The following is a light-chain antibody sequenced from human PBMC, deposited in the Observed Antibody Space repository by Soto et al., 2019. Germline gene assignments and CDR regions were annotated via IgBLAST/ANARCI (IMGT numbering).Light chain of an antibody. Sequence: DIQMTQSPSSLSASVGDRVTITCRARQRISHYLNWYQHKPGKAPRLLIYAASSLQSGVPSRFSGSGYGTDFTLTISSLKPEDFATYYCPQSYSTLDYTFGQGTKVEIK. J-gene: IGKJ2*01. CDR1: QRISHY. CDR2: AAS. CDR3: PQSYSTLDYT. V-gene: IGKV1-39*01.